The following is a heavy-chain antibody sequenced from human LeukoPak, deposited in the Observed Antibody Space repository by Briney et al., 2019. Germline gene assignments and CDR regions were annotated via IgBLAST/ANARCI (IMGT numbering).Heavy chain of an antibody. V-gene: IGHV3-30*18. CDR1: GFTFSNHG. J-gene: IGHJ4*02. CDR2: ISYDGRKQ. Sequence: GGSLRLSCAVSGFTFSNHGMHWIRQAPGKGLEWVAVISYDGRKQYYADSVKGRFTISRDNSKNTLYLQMNSLRAEDTAVYYCAKEYTNAMDYFDYWGQGTLVTVSS. D-gene: IGHD2-8*01. CDR3: AKEYTNAMDYFDY.